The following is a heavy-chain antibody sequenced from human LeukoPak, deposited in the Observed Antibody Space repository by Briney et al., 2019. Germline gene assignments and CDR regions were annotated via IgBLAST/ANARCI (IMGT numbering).Heavy chain of an antibody. Sequence: GGSLRLSCAASGFTFSSYAMSWVRQAPGEGLEWVAAIRGSGGSTYYADSVKGRFTISRDNAKNPLYLQMNSLRAEDTAVSYCAKEAYRSGSYSYYSGMDVWGQGTPVTASS. CDR2: IRGSGGST. D-gene: IGHD6-19*01. CDR1: GFTFSSYA. V-gene: IGHV3-23*01. J-gene: IGHJ6*02. CDR3: AKEAYRSGSYSYYSGMDV.